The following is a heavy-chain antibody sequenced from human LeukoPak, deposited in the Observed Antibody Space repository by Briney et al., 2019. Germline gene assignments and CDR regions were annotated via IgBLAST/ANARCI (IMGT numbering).Heavy chain of an antibody. CDR1: GFTFSAYG. CDR2: SSNDGIDK. V-gene: IGHV3-30*18. D-gene: IGHD2-2*01. Sequence: PGGSLRLSCAASGFTFSAYGMHWVRQAPGKGLEWVAVSSNDGIDKYYEDSVKGRFTISRDNSKNTLYLQMNSLTSEDTAVYYCANSKVPREDCSATSCYAGFGAFDIWGQGTMVTVSS. J-gene: IGHJ3*02. CDR3: ANSKVPREDCSATSCYAGFGAFDI.